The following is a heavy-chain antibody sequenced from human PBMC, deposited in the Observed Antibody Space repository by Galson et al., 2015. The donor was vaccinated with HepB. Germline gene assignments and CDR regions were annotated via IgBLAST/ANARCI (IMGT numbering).Heavy chain of an antibody. D-gene: IGHD2-15*01. J-gene: IGHJ6*02. Sequence: QSGAEVKKPGESLRISCKASGYTFTSYGISWVRQAPGQGLEWMGWISAYNGNTNYAQKLQGRVTMTTDTSTSTAYMGLRSLRSDDTAVYYCARDTIVIGCSGGSCRADYYYYGIDVWGQGTTVTVSS. V-gene: IGHV1-18*04. CDR2: ISAYNGNT. CDR3: ARDTIVIGCSGGSCRADYYYYGIDV. CDR1: GYTFTSYG.